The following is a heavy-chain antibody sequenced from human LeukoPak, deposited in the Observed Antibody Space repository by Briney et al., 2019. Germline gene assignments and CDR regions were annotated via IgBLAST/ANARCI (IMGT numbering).Heavy chain of an antibody. CDR2: ISYDGSNK. Sequence: AVISYDGSNKYYADSVKGRFTISKDNSKNTLYLQMNSLRAEDTAVYYCARALLPATPDYWGQGTLVTVSS. D-gene: IGHD2-2*01. J-gene: IGHJ4*02. V-gene: IGHV3-30*07. CDR3: ARALLPATPDY.